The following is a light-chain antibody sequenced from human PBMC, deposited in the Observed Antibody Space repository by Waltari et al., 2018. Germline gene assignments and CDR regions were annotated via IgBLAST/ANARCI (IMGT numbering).Light chain of an antibody. CDR3: LQENNYPQT. V-gene: IGKV1-6*01. CDR2: AAS. J-gene: IGKJ1*01. CDR1: QGIRKD. Sequence: AIQMTQSPSSLSASVGDRVTITCRASQGIRKDLNWYQQKPGKAPKLLIYAASILESGVPSRFSGSGSGTDFTLTISSLQPEDFATYYCLQENNYPQTFGQGTKVEIK.